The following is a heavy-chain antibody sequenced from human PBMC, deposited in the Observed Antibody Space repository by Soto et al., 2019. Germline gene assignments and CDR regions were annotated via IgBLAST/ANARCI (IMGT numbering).Heavy chain of an antibody. CDR3: AGRGDCSSTSCYDY. J-gene: IGHJ4*02. V-gene: IGHV4-34*01. Sequence: SETLSLTCAVYGGSFSGYYWSWIRQPPGKGLEWIGEINHSGSTYYNPSLKSRVTISVDTSKNQFSLKLSSVTAADTAVYYCAGRGDCSSTSCYDYWGQGTLVTVSS. CDR2: INHSGST. D-gene: IGHD2-2*01. CDR1: GGSFSGYY.